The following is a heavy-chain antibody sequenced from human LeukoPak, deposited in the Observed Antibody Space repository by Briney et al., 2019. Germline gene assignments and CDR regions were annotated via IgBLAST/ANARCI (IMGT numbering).Heavy chain of an antibody. V-gene: IGHV1-24*01. J-gene: IGHJ4*02. D-gene: IGHD6-6*01. CDR1: GYTLTELS. CDR3: ATDLFSGGPPSRLIDY. CDR2: FDPEDGET. Sequence: ASVKVSCKVSGYTLTELSMHWVRQAPGKGLEWMGGFDPEDGETIYAQKFQGRVTMTEDTSTDTAYMELSSLRSEDTAVYYCATDLFSGGPPSRLIDYWGQGTLVTVSS.